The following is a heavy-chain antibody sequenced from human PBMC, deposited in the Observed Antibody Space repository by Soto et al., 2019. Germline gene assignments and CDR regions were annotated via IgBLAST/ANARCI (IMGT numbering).Heavy chain of an antibody. V-gene: IGHV3-23*01. CDR3: ANSHGSGSYYYYYYGMDV. D-gene: IGHD3-10*01. J-gene: IGHJ6*02. CDR1: GFTFSSYA. CDR2: ISGSGGST. Sequence: SLRLSCAASGFTFSSYAMSWVRQAPGKGLEWVSAISGSGGSTYYADSVKGRFTISRDNSKNTLYLQMNSLRAEDTAVYYCANSHGSGSYYYYYYGMDVWGQGTTVTVSS.